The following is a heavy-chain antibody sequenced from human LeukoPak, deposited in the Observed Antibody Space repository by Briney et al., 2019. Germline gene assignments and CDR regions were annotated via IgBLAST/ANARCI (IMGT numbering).Heavy chain of an antibody. J-gene: IGHJ6*03. CDR3: ARGRSSGWYFYYYYYMDV. D-gene: IGHD6-19*01. V-gene: IGHV4-59*01. CDR2: IYYSGST. CDR1: GGSISSYY. Sequence: SETLSLTCTVSGGSISSYYWSWIRQPPGKGLEWIGYIYYSGSTNYNPSLKSRVTISVDTSKNQFSLKLSSVTAADTAVYYCARGRSSGWYFYYYYYMDVWGKGTTVTVSS.